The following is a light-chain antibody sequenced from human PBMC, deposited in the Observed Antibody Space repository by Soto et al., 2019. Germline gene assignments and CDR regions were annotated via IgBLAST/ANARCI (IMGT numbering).Light chain of an antibody. J-gene: IGKJ1*01. CDR3: QQYNSYWT. CDR2: DAS. Sequence: DIQMTQSPSSLSASVGDRVTITCQASQNINNYLNWYQQKPGRAPKLLIYDASNLEAGVPSRFSGSGSGKEFTLTISRLQPDDFATYYRQQYNSYWTFGQGTKVDI. V-gene: IGKV1-33*01. CDR1: QNINNY.